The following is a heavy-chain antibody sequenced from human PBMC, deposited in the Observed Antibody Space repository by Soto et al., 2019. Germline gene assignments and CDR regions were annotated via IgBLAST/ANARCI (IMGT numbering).Heavy chain of an antibody. CDR3: ARATTVVTPLDN. CDR1: GFTLRRYA. D-gene: IGHD4-17*01. V-gene: IGHV3-30-3*01. J-gene: IGHJ4*02. Sequence: GGSLTLYCAASGFTLRRYAMHWVRQAPGKGLEWVAVISYDGSNEYYADSVKGRFTISRDNSKNTLYLQMNSLRAEDTALYYFARATTVVTPLDNWGQGTPVTVSS. CDR2: ISYDGSNE.